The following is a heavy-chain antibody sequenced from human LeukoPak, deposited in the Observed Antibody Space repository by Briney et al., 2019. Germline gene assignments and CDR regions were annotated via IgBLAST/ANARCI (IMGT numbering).Heavy chain of an antibody. V-gene: IGHV3-23*01. J-gene: IGHJ6*03. CDR3: AKEVGDCSSTSCYGYYYYYMDV. D-gene: IGHD2-2*03. Sequence: GGTLRLSCSASGFAFTTYGMNWVRQAPGKGLEWVSGIGGSGVRTYYADSVKGRFTISRDNSKNTLYLQMNSLRAEDTAVYYCAKEVGDCSSTSCYGYYYYYMDVWGKGTTVTVSS. CDR2: IGGSGVRT. CDR1: GFAFTTYG.